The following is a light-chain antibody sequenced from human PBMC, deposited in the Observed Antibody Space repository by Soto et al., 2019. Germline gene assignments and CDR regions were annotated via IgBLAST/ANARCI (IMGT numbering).Light chain of an antibody. Sequence: SYALTQPPSVSVAPGQTARITCGGNNIGSQSVHWYKQKPGQAPVLVVYDDNDRPSGIPERFSGSNSGNTATLTISSVEAGDEADDYCQVWDSSSDLGVFVTGNEVTVL. CDR1: NIGSQS. CDR3: QVWDSSSDLGV. J-gene: IGLJ1*01. CDR2: DDN. V-gene: IGLV3-21*02.